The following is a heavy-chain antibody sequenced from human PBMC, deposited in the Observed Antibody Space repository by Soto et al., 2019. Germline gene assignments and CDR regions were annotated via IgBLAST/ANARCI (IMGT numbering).Heavy chain of an antibody. CDR3: ATGATGDY. D-gene: IGHD1-26*01. Sequence: QVQLVQSGAEVKKPGASVKVSCKASGYTFTSYGSSWVRQAPGQGLEWMGWISAFNGDTNYAQRLQDRVTITTDTSTSTAYMELRSLRSDDTAVFYCATGATGDYWGQGNLVTVSS. J-gene: IGHJ4*02. V-gene: IGHV1-18*01. CDR2: ISAFNGDT. CDR1: GYTFTSYG.